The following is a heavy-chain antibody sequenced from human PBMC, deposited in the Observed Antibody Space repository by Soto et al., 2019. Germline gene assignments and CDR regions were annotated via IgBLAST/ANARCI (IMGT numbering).Heavy chain of an antibody. CDR2: IYHSGST. Sequence: ASETLSLTCAVSGESISSGYYWAWIRQPPGKWLEWIGSIYHSGSTYYNPSLKSRVTISVDTSKNQFSLKLSSVTAADTAVYYCASGPRTIASNWFDPWGQGTLVTVSS. J-gene: IGHJ5*02. D-gene: IGHD6-13*01. CDR1: GESISSGYY. CDR3: ASGPRTIASNWFDP. V-gene: IGHV4-38-2*01.